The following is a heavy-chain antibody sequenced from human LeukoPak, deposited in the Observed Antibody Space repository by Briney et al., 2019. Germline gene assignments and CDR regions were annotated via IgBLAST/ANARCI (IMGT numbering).Heavy chain of an antibody. CDR3: AKRQCSGASCYSGSFDY. Sequence: GESLRLSCAASGSTFSSYGMSWVRQAPGKGLEWLSHITSGGTIYYADSVKGRFTISRDNAKSSLYLQMSSLRDEDTAVYYCAKRQCSGASCYSGSFDYWGQGTLVTVSS. V-gene: IGHV3-48*02. CDR2: ITSGGTI. D-gene: IGHD2-15*01. J-gene: IGHJ4*02. CDR1: GSTFSSYG.